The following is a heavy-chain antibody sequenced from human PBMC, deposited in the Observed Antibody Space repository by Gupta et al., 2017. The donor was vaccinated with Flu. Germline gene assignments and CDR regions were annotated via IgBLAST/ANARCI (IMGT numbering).Heavy chain of an antibody. D-gene: IGHD4-17*01. CDR3: AKHTVTNYFDS. V-gene: IGHV3-23*01. CDR1: GFTFSSYA. CDR2: ISGSAGST. Sequence: EVQLLESGGGLVQPGGSLRLSCAASGFTFSSYALSWVRQAPGKGLEWVSAISGSAGSTYYADSVKGRFTISRDNSKGTLYLQVNSLRAEDTALYYCAKHTVTNYFDSWGQGTLVTVSS. J-gene: IGHJ4*02.